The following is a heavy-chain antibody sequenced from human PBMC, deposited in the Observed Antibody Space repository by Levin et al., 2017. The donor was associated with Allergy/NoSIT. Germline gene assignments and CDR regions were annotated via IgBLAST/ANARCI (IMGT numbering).Heavy chain of an antibody. Sequence: LSLTCAASGFTFSSYAMHWVRQAPGKGLEWVAFISYDGSDKYYADSVKGRFTISRDDSKNTLYLQVNSLRAEDTAAYYCAKEGPGRDFDYWGQGTLVAVSS. D-gene: IGHD1-14*01. CDR1: GFTFSSYA. CDR3: AKEGPGRDFDY. CDR2: ISYDGSDK. J-gene: IGHJ4*02. V-gene: IGHV3-30*18.